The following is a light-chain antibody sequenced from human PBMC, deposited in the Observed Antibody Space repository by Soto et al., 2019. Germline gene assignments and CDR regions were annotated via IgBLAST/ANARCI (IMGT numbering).Light chain of an antibody. Sequence: ESVLTHAPGTLSLSPGERATLSCRASQSVSSSYLAWYQQKPGQAPRLLIYGASSRATGIPDRFSGSGSGTDFTLTISRLEPEDFAVYYCQQYGSSPPWTFGQGTK. CDR2: GAS. CDR3: QQYGSSPPWT. CDR1: QSVSSSY. J-gene: IGKJ1*01. V-gene: IGKV3-20*01.